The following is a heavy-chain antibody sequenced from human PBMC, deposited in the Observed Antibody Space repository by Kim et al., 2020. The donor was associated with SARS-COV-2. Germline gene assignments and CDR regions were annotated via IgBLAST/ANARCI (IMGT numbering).Heavy chain of an antibody. Sequence: GGSLRLSCAASGFSFSTYSMNWFRQAPGKGLEWLSYISSSSGTIYYADSVKGRFTVSRDNAGNSLYLQMSGLRDEDTAVYYWASPHYYGSGIHYGRDVWGRGTTVTVSS. J-gene: IGHJ6*02. V-gene: IGHV3-48*02. CDR1: GFSFSTYS. CDR3: ASPHYYGSGIHYGRDV. CDR2: ISSSSGTI. D-gene: IGHD3-10*01.